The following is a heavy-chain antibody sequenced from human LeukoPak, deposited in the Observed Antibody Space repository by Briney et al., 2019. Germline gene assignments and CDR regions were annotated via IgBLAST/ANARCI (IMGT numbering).Heavy chain of an antibody. Sequence: PGGPLRLSCAASGFTFSSYSMNWVRQAPGKGLEWVSSISSSSSCIYYADSVKGRFTISRDNAKNSLYLQMNSLRAEDTAVYYCARDLLPYIAAAVATDYWGQGTLVTVSS. CDR1: GFTFSSYS. V-gene: IGHV3-21*01. CDR2: ISSSSSCI. CDR3: ARDLLPYIAAAVATDY. J-gene: IGHJ4*02. D-gene: IGHD6-13*01.